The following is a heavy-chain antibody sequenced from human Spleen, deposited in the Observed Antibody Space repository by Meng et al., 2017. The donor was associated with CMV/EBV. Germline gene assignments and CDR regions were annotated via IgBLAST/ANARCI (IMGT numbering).Heavy chain of an antibody. D-gene: IGHD2-2*01. CDR2: IYYSGRT. Sequence: SETLSLTCTVSGASVSRGNYYWSWSRQPPGKGLEWIGYIYYSGRTDYNPSLKSRVTISLDTSKNQFSLKLSSVTAADTAVYYCASGAAAVRYNYYYYAMDVWGQGTTVTVSS. V-gene: IGHV4-61*01. J-gene: IGHJ6*02. CDR1: GASVSRGNYY. CDR3: ASGAAAVRYNYYYYAMDV.